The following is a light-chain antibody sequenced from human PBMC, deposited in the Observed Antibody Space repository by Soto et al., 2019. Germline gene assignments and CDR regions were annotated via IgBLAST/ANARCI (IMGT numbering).Light chain of an antibody. J-gene: IGKJ1*01. CDR1: QSVSSN. CDR2: GAS. Sequence: EIVMTQSPATLSVSPGERATLSCRASQSVSSNLAWYQQKPGQAPRLLIYGASTRATGIPARFSGSGSGTEFTLTISSLQSEDFAVYYCQRYNNWPRATFGQGTKVEIK. V-gene: IGKV3-15*01. CDR3: QRYNNWPRAT.